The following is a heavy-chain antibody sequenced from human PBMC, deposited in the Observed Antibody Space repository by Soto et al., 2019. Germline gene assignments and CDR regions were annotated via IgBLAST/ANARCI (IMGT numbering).Heavy chain of an antibody. D-gene: IGHD2-15*01. CDR2: INPDNGNT. Sequence: QVQLVQSGAEVKKPGPSVKISCKASGYTFTSYTMNWVRQAPGQRLEWMRWINPDNGNTNSSQKFQDRVIITRDTSASTAYMDLSSLRSEDTAVYYCARGIATGQLDPWGQGTLVSVSS. CDR1: GYTFTSYT. CDR3: ARGIATGQLDP. V-gene: IGHV1-3*01. J-gene: IGHJ5*02.